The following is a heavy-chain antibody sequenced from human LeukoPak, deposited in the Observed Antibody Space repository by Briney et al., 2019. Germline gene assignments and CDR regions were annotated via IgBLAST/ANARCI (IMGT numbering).Heavy chain of an antibody. CDR3: AKPLESGSGSYGY. D-gene: IGHD3-10*01. Sequence: GGSLRLSCAASGFTFSTYWMTWVRQAPGKGLEWVSAISGSGGSTYYADSVKGRFTISRDNSKNTLYLQMNSLRAEDTAVYYCAKPLESGSGSYGYWGQGTLVTVSS. J-gene: IGHJ4*02. CDR1: GFTFSTYW. CDR2: ISGSGGST. V-gene: IGHV3-23*01.